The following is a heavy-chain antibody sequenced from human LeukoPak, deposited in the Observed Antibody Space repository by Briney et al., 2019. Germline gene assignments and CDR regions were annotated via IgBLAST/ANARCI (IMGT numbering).Heavy chain of an antibody. Sequence: GGSLRLSCAASGFTFHHYSMHWVRQPPGKGLEWVSLISWDGGITYYADSVRGRFTISRDNSKNSLCLEMNSLRTEDTALYYCAKDSNTGGYSFGSWGQGTLVTVTS. CDR3: AKDSNTGGYSFGS. V-gene: IGHV3-43*01. CDR2: ISWDGGIT. D-gene: IGHD5-12*01. CDR1: GFTFHHYS. J-gene: IGHJ4*02.